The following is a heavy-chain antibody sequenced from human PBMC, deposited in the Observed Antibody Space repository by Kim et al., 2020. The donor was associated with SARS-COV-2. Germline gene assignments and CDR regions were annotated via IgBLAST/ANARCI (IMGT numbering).Heavy chain of an antibody. CDR2: ISWNSGSI. Sequence: GGSLRLSCAASGFTFDDYAMHWVRQAPGKGLEWVSGISWNSGSIGYADSVKGRFTISRDNAKNSLYLQMNSLRAEDTALYYCAKTAQWELLGGGAFDIWGQGTMVTVSS. J-gene: IGHJ3*02. CDR1: GFTFDDYA. CDR3: AKTAQWELLGGGAFDI. D-gene: IGHD1-26*01. V-gene: IGHV3-9*01.